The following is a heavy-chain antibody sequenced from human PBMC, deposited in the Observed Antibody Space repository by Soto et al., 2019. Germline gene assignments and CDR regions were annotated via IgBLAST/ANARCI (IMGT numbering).Heavy chain of an antibody. CDR1: GFTFSSYA. V-gene: IGHV3-23*01. D-gene: IGHD6-19*01. J-gene: IGHJ4*02. Sequence: PGGSLRLSCAASGFTFSSYAMSWVRQAPGKGLEWVSAISGSGGSTYYADSVKGRFTISRDNSKNTLYLQMNSLRAEDTAVYYCAKDWCSSGWFVEGPCPVDYWGQGTLVTVSS. CDR2: ISGSGGST. CDR3: AKDWCSSGWFVEGPCPVDY.